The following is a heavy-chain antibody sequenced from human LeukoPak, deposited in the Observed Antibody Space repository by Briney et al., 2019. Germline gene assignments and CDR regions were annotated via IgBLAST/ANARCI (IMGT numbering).Heavy chain of an antibody. J-gene: IGHJ4*02. CDR3: ARSPTKRVPEDY. Sequence: SETLSLTCAVSSGSIFSSNWWSWVRQPPGKGLERIGQIFHSGSTSYSPSLKSRVTISVDKSKNRFSLRLTSVTAADTAVYYCARSPTKRVPEDYWGQGTLVTVSS. CDR2: IFHSGST. D-gene: IGHD2-2*01. CDR1: SGSIFSSNW. V-gene: IGHV4-4*02.